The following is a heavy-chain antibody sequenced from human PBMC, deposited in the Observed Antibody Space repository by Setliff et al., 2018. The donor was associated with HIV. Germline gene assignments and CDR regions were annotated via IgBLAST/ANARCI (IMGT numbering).Heavy chain of an antibody. CDR1: GLIVNRKW. D-gene: IGHD3-16*01. V-gene: IGHV3-53*01. Sequence: GGSLRLSCAASGLIVNRKWIGWARRAPGKGLEWVSIIDGDDNTYYADSVKGRSTISRDSSKSTLYLQMNSLRAEDTAVYYCATAGGRSWFDPWGPGTLVTVSS. CDR3: ATAGGRSWFDP. CDR2: IDGDDNT. J-gene: IGHJ5*02.